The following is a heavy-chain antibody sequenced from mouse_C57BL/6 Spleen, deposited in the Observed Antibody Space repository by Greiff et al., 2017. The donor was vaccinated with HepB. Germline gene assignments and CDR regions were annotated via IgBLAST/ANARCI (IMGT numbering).Heavy chain of an antibody. Sequence: EVQLQQSGAELVRPGASVKLSCTASGFNIKDDYMHWVKQRPEQGLEWIGWIDPENGDTEYASKFQGKATITADTSSNTAYLQLSSLTSEDTAVYYCTTYDYWFAYWGQETLVTVSA. J-gene: IGHJ3*01. CDR3: TTYDYWFAY. CDR1: GFNIKDDY. CDR2: IDPENGDT. D-gene: IGHD2-4*01. V-gene: IGHV14-4*01.